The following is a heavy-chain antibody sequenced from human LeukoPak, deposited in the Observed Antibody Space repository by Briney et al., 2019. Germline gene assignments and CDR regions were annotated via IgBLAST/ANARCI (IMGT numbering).Heavy chain of an antibody. D-gene: IGHD4-23*01. CDR2: IWFDGSNK. CDR3: ANEDNSHGFFDY. CDR1: GFTFSSYG. Sequence: PGGSLRLSCAASGFTFSSYGLHWVRQAPGKGLQWVAFIWFDGSNKYYADSVKGRFTISRDNSKNTLYLQMNSLRAEDTAVYYCANEDNSHGFFDYWGQGTLVTVSS. V-gene: IGHV3-30*02. J-gene: IGHJ4*02.